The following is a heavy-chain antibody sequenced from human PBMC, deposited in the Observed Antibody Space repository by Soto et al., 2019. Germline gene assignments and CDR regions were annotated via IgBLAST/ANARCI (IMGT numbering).Heavy chain of an antibody. CDR2: IHHSETT. CDR3: ARQVVTASSPIYYFDY. D-gene: IGHD2-21*02. V-gene: IGHV4-4*02. CDR1: GASVSSTKW. Sequence: PSETLSLTCAVSGASVSSTKWWSWVRQSPGKGLEWIGEIHHSETTNYNPSLKSRVTISIDKSKNQFSLKLSSVTAADTAVYYCARQVVTASSPIYYFDYWGQGTLVT. J-gene: IGHJ4*02.